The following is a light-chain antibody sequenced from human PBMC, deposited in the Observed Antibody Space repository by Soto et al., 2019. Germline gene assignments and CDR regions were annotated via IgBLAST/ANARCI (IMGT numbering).Light chain of an antibody. J-gene: IGLJ1*01. CDR2: DVS. CDR3: SSYTRSSTLV. Sequence: QSVLTQPASVSGSPGQSITISCTGTSSDVGGYNYVSWYQQHPGKAPKLMIYDVSNRPSGVSNRLSGSKSGNTASLTISGLQAEDEADYYCSSYTRSSTLVFGTGTKVTVL. V-gene: IGLV2-14*01. CDR1: SSDVGGYNY.